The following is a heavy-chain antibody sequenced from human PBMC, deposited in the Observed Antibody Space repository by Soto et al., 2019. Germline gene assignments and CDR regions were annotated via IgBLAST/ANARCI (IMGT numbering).Heavy chain of an antibody. Sequence: ASVNVSCKASGYSFTGYYIHWVRQAPGQGLEWMGWINPNSGDTEYAQNFQGRVTMTRDTSFNLVYMEMSGLMSDDTAVYYCARDARGTRGFDEMDIWGQGTTVTVSS. CDR1: GYSFTGYY. CDR3: ARDARGTRGFDEMDI. CDR2: INPNSGDT. J-gene: IGHJ6*02. D-gene: IGHD3-9*01. V-gene: IGHV1-2*02.